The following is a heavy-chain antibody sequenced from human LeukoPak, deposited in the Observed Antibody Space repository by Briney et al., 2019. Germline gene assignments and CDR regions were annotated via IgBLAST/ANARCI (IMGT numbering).Heavy chain of an antibody. CDR2: IYYTGRT. J-gene: IGHJ5*02. D-gene: IGHD1-1*01. Sequence: SETLSLTCTVSGGSISSSSHSWGWIRQPPGKGLEWTGTIYYTGRTYYTPSLESRLTISVDTSKNQFSLKLTSVTAADTAIYYCAQSLGSGNWIGNWFDPWGQGTLVTVSS. CDR3: AQSLGSGNWIGNWFDP. CDR1: GGSISSSSHS. V-gene: IGHV4-39*01.